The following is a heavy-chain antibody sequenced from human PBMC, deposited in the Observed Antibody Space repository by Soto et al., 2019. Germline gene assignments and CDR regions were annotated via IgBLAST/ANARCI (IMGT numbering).Heavy chain of an antibody. J-gene: IGHJ3*02. V-gene: IGHV1-18*01. CDR3: ARGQVSCSGGSCYGWAFDI. D-gene: IGHD2-15*01. CDR2: ISAYNGNT. CDR1: GYTFTSYG. Sequence: GASVKVSCKTSGYTFTSYGISWVRQTPGQGLEWMGWISAYNGNTNYAQKLQGRVTMTTDTSTSTAYMELRSLRSDDTAVYYCARGQVSCSGGSCYGWAFDIWGQGTMVT.